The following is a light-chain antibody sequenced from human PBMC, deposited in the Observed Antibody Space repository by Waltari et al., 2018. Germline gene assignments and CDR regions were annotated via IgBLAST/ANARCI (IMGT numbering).Light chain of an antibody. J-gene: IGKJ5*01. V-gene: IGKV1-8*01. CDR3: QQYYNYPVT. Sequence: AIRLTHSPSSFSASTGDRVTLTCRASQGISHYLAWYQQKPGKPPKLLISAASTLQSGVPSRFSGSGSGTDFTLTIDYLQSEDFATYYCQQYYNYPVTFGQGTRLEIK. CDR1: QGISHY. CDR2: AAS.